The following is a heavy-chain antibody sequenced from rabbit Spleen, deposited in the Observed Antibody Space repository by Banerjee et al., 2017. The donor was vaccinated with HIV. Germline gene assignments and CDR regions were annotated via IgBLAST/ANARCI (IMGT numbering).Heavy chain of an antibody. J-gene: IGHJ6*01. D-gene: IGHD1-1*01. CDR2: IGFGSTGNT. Sequence: QSLEESGGGLVQPEGSLTLTCTASGFSFSSRYYMCWVRQAPGKGLEWIGCIGFGSTGNTYYASWAKGRFTISKTSSTTVTLQMTRLTAADTATYFCARDTSSSFSSYGMDLWGQGTLVTVS. CDR1: GFSFSSRYY. V-gene: IGHV1S40*01. CDR3: ARDTSSSFSSYGMDL.